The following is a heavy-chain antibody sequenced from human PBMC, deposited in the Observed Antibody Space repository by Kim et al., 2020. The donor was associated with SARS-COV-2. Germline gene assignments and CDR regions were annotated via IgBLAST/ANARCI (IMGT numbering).Heavy chain of an antibody. Sequence: KYYADSVKGRFTISRDNSKNTLYLQMNSLRAEDTAVYYCAKASNYGPFDYWGQGTLVTVSS. CDR2: K. J-gene: IGHJ4*02. D-gene: IGHD4-4*01. CDR3: AKASNYGPFDY. V-gene: IGHV3-33*06.